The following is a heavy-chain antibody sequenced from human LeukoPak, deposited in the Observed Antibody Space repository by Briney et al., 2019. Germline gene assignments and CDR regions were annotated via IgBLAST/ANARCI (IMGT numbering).Heavy chain of an antibody. Sequence: KSSETLSLTCTVSGGSISSSSYYWGWIRQPPGKGLEWIGSIYYSGSTYYNPSLKSRVTISVDTSKNQFSLKLSSVTAADTAVYYCARVKQCYCSSTSCYPWDYFDYRGQGTLVTVSS. CDR3: ARVKQCYCSSTSCYPWDYFDY. D-gene: IGHD2-2*01. J-gene: IGHJ4*02. CDR1: GGSISSSSYY. V-gene: IGHV4-39*07. CDR2: IYYSGST.